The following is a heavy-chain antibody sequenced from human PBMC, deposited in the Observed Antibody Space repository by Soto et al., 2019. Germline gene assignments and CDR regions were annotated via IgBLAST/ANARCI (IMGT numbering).Heavy chain of an antibody. V-gene: IGHV1-46*01. CDR2: INPSDGDT. J-gene: IGHJ3*01. CDR1: GYPFTSYY. Sequence: GASVKVSCKASGYPFTSYYMHLVRQAPGQGLEWMGIINPSDGDTSYAQKFQGRVTMTRDTSTTTVYMEVSSLRSEDTAVYYCALNAFDFWGQGTMVTVSS. CDR3: ALNAFDF.